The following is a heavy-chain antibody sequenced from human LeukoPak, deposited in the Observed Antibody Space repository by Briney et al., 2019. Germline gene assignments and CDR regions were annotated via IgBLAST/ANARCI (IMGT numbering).Heavy chain of an antibody. Sequence: SETLSLTCTVSGGSISSYYWSWIRQPAGKGLEWIGRIYTSGSTDYNPSLKSRVTMSVDTSKNQFSLKLSSVTAADTAVYYCARDNSGSTSAYYYMDVWGKGTTVTVSS. D-gene: IGHD1-26*01. J-gene: IGHJ6*03. CDR2: IYTSGST. CDR1: GGSISSYY. CDR3: ARDNSGSTSAYYYMDV. V-gene: IGHV4-4*07.